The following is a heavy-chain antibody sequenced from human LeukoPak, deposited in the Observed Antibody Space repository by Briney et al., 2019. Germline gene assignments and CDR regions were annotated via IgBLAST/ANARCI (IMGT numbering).Heavy chain of an antibody. CDR2: IKQDGSAK. V-gene: IGHV3-7*04. D-gene: IGHD6-19*01. J-gene: IGHJ4*02. Sequence: PGRSLRLSCAASGFTFSDYAMYWVRQAPGKGLEWVAYIKQDGSAKDYVDSVKGRFTISRDNSKNSLYLQMNSLRAEDTAVYYCARGGWSLDYWGQGTLVTVSS. CDR3: ARGGWSLDY. CDR1: GFTFSDYA.